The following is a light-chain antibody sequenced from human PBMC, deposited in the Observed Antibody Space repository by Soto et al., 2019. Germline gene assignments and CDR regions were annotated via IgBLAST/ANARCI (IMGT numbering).Light chain of an antibody. CDR1: QSILYSPNNKNY. CDR2: WAS. J-gene: IGKJ1*01. Sequence: DIVMTQSPDSLAVSLGERATINCKSSQSILYSPNNKNYLAWYQQKPGQPPKLLIYWASTRESGVPDRFSGSGSGTDFTLTISSLQAEDVAVYYCQQYYNPPPNLGQGTKVEIK. CDR3: QQYYNPPPN. V-gene: IGKV4-1*01.